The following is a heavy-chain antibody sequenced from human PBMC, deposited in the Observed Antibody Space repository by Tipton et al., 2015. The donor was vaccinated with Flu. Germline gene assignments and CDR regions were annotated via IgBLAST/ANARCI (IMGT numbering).Heavy chain of an antibody. V-gene: IGHV4-39*07. Sequence: TLSLTCTVSGGSISSSSYFWGWIRQPPGKGLEWIASIYHSGSTYYNPSLKSRVTISVDTSKNQFSLKLSSVTATDTAVYYCARAYGSGVHWFDTWGQGTLVTVSS. J-gene: IGHJ5*02. CDR2: IYHSGST. CDR3: ARAYGSGVHWFDT. CDR1: GGSISSSSYF. D-gene: IGHD3-10*01.